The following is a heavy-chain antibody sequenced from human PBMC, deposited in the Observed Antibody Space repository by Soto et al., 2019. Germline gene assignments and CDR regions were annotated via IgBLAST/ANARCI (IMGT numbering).Heavy chain of an antibody. J-gene: IGHJ4*02. D-gene: IGHD2-15*01. CDR3: AKDSDIVVVVAATF. CDR2: ISGSGGST. CDR1: GFTFSSYA. V-gene: IGHV3-23*01. Sequence: PGGSLRLSCAASGFTFSSYAMSWVRQAPGKGLEWVSAISGSGGSTYYADSVKGRFTISRDNSKNTLYLQMNSLRAEDTAVYYCAKDSDIVVVVAATFWGQGTLVTVSS.